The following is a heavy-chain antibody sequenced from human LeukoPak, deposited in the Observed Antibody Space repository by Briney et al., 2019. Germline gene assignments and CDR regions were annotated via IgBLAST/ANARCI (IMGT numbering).Heavy chain of an antibody. D-gene: IGHD3-10*01. CDR2: IYYSGST. J-gene: IGHJ3*02. CDR3: AYGSGSYYILLDSPSRTDDAFDI. CDR1: GGSISSSSYY. Sequence: PSETLPLTCTVSGGSISSSSYYWGWIRQPPGKGLEWIGSIYYSGSTYYNPSLKSRVTTSVDTSKNQFSLKLSSVTAADTAVYYCAYGSGSYYILLDSPSRTDDAFDIWGQGTMVTVSS. V-gene: IGHV4-39*01.